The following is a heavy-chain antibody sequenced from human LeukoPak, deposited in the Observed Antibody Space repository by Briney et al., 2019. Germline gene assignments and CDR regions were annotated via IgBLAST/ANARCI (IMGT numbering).Heavy chain of an antibody. CDR3: AGTIVGKWAIDY. CDR1: GFTVSRNY. V-gene: IGHV3-53*01. CDR2: IYSGGST. Sequence: GGSLRLSCAASGFTVSRNYMTWVRQAPGKGLEWVSVIYSGGSTYYADSVKGRLTISRDNSKNTLYLKMNSLRAKDTAVYYCAGTIVGKWAIDYWGQGTLVTVSS. J-gene: IGHJ4*02. D-gene: IGHD3-22*01.